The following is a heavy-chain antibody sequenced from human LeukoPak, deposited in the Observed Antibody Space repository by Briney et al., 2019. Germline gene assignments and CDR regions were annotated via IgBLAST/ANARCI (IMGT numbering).Heavy chain of an antibody. CDR2: VYHSGTP. CDR1: GGTITRYY. V-gene: IGHV4-59*01. Sequence: SETLSLTCSVSGGTITRYYWSWIRQPPGKGLEWIGFVYHSGTPKYDPSLKSRVTISLDTSNNQFSLRLTSVTAADTAVYYCAGAYNEYNFLFDYWGQGNLVTVSS. J-gene: IGHJ4*01. D-gene: IGHD5-24*01. CDR3: AGAYNEYNFLFDY.